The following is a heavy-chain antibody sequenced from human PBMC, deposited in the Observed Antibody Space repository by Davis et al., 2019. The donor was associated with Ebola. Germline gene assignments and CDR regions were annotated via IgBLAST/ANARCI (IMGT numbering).Heavy chain of an antibody. J-gene: IGHJ4*02. Sequence: MPSETLSLTCSISGGSVSDHYWSWIRQSPGKGLEWIGYIYYTGNTDYNPSLKSRVTMSLGTSENQFSLKLTSVTAEDTAVYYCARERFRNSRQCDYWGQGTLVTVSS. CDR2: IYYTGNT. V-gene: IGHV4-59*02. D-gene: IGHD4-11*01. CDR3: ARERFRNSRQCDY. CDR1: GGSVSDHY.